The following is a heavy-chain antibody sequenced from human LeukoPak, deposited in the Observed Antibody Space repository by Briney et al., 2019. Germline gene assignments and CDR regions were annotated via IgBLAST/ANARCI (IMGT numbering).Heavy chain of an antibody. J-gene: IGHJ5*02. CDR3: ARGQCSSTSCYLNLFDP. Sequence: SETLSLTCTVSGGSLSSAYRCWIRRRPGKGVEWRGHLYSRGSSNYNPSLKGRVTISVHTSKNQFSLNLSSVTAADTAVYYCARGQCSSTSCYLNLFDPWGRPTLLTVSS. CDR1: GGSLSSAY. D-gene: IGHD2-2*01. CDR2: LYSRGSS. V-gene: IGHV4-59*01.